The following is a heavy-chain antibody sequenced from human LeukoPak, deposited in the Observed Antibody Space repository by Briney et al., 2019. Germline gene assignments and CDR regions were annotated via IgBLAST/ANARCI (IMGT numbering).Heavy chain of an antibody. CDR1: GGSFSGYY. D-gene: IGHD2-15*01. Sequence: PSETLSLTCAVYGGSFSGYYWSWIRQPPGKGLEWIGEINHSGSTNYNPSLKSRVTISVDTSKNQFSLKLSSVTAADTAVYYCARGIVVVVAATRWFDPWDQGTLVTVSS. CDR2: INHSGST. V-gene: IGHV4-34*01. J-gene: IGHJ5*02. CDR3: ARGIVVVVAATRWFDP.